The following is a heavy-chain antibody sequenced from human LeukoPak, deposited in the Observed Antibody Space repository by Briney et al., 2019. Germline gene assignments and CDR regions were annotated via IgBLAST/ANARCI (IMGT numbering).Heavy chain of an antibody. CDR2: ISYDGSNK. CDR1: GFTFSSYA. V-gene: IGHV3-30*14. D-gene: IGHD1-26*01. Sequence: GGSLRLSCAAAGFTFSSYAMHWVRQAPGKGLEWVAVISYDGSNKYYADSVKGRFTISRDNSKNTLYLQMDSLSAEDTAVYYCARGGDIVGATRSAFDIWGQGTVVTVSS. CDR3: ARGGDIVGATRSAFDI. J-gene: IGHJ3*02.